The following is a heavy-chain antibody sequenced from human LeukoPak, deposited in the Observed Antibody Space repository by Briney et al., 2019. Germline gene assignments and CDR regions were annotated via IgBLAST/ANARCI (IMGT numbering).Heavy chain of an antibody. D-gene: IGHD2-2*01. J-gene: IGHJ6*02. CDR3: ARDKIGYCSSTSCYAYYYYGMDV. CDR1: GFTFSSYG. CDR2: IWYDGSNK. Sequence: GGSLRLSCAASGFTFSSYGMHWVRQAPGKGLEWVAVIWYDGSNKYYADSVKGRFTISRDNSKNTLYLQMNSLRAEDTAVYYCARDKIGYCSSTSCYAYYYYGMDVWGQGTTVTVSS. V-gene: IGHV3-33*01.